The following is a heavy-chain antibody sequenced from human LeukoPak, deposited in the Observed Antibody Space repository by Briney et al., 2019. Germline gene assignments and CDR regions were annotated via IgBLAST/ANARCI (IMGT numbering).Heavy chain of an antibody. D-gene: IGHD3-22*01. V-gene: IGHV1-24*01. Sequence: SVKVSCKVSGYTLAEISVHWVRQAPGKGLEWMGGFDPEDGEAVYAQKFQGRVTMTEDTSTDTAYMDLGRLRSDDTAVYYCVMDRGYYEWGQGTLVTVSS. CDR2: FDPEDGEA. J-gene: IGHJ4*02. CDR1: GYTLAEIS. CDR3: VMDRGYYE.